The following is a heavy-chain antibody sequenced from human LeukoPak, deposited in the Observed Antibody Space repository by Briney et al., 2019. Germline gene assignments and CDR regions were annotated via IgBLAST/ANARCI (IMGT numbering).Heavy chain of an antibody. Sequence: GGSLRLSCAASGFTFSNAWMSWVRQAPGKGLEWVGRIKSKTDGGTTDYAAPVKGRFTISRDDSRNTLYLQMSSLKTEDTAVYFCSSWRYYSGGSCYDYWGQGTLVTVSS. CDR2: IKSKTDGGTT. CDR3: SSWRYYSGGSCYDY. V-gene: IGHV3-15*01. J-gene: IGHJ4*02. D-gene: IGHD2-15*01. CDR1: GFTFSNAW.